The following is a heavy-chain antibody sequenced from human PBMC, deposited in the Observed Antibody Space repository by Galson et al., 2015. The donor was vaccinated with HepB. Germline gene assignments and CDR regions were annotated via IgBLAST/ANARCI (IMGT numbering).Heavy chain of an antibody. CDR2: INPNSGGT. Sequence: SVKVSCKASGYTFTGYYMHRVRQAPGQGLEWMGWINPNSGGTNYAQKFQGWVTMTRDTSISTAYMELSRLRSDDTAVYYCARDGRAAGIVFNYYYGMDVWGQGTTVTVSS. CDR3: ARDGRAAGIVFNYYYGMDV. D-gene: IGHD6-13*01. J-gene: IGHJ6*02. CDR1: GYTFTGYY. V-gene: IGHV1-2*04.